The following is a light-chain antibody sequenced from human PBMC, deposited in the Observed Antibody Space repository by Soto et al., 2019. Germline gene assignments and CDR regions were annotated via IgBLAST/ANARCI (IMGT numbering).Light chain of an antibody. CDR1: SSDVGGYNF. CDR2: EVT. Sequence: QSVLTQPPSASGSPGQSVTISCTGTSSDVGGYNFVSWYQQHPGKAPTLIIYEVTKRPSGVPDRFSGSKSGNTASLTVSGLQAEDEADYYCSSYSGTNNYVFGTGTQLTVL. J-gene: IGLJ1*01. CDR3: SSYSGTNNYV. V-gene: IGLV2-8*01.